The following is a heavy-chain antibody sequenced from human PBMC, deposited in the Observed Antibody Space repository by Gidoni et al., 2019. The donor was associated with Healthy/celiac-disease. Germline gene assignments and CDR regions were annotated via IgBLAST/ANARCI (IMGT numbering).Heavy chain of an antibody. V-gene: IGHV3-23*01. J-gene: IGHJ4*02. CDR2: INGSGGST. Sequence: EVQLLESGGGLVQPGGSLRLPCEAYGLPFSSYAHSWVSQAPGKGVEWVSAINGSGGSTYYADSVKGRCTISRDNSKNTLYLKMNSLRAEDTAVYYCAKTAQDGYCSSTSCSLDYWGQGTLVTVSS. CDR3: AKTAQDGYCSSTSCSLDY. D-gene: IGHD2-2*03. CDR1: GLPFSSYA.